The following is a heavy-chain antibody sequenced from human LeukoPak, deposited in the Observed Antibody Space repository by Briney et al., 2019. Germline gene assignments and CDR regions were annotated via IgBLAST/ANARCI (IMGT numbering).Heavy chain of an antibody. J-gene: IGHJ5*02. CDR3: ERHNGSGSSRSLSS. CDR2: INWNGGSP. Sequence: GGSLRLPCAPSVLTFDDQGMSWAPQAPGKAVEWLSGINWNGGSPRYADSGKGRPPLSRDKAKNSLSLQMNSLRAEDTALYFCERHNGSGSSRSLSSWGQGTLVTVSS. CDR1: VLTFDDQG. V-gene: IGHV3-20*04. D-gene: IGHD3-10*01.